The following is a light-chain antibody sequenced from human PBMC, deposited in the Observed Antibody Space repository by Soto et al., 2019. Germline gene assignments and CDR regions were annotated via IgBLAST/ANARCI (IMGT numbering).Light chain of an antibody. J-gene: IGKJ5*01. CDR2: GAS. CDR1: QSVSSNY. CDR3: QQYGSSPVT. Sequence: EIVFTQSPCTLSLSPVERATLSCSASQSVSSNYLAWYHQKPGQAPRLLIYGASSRATGIPDRFSGSGSGTDFTLTISRLEPEDFAVYYCQQYGSSPVTFGQGTRLEIK. V-gene: IGKV3-20*01.